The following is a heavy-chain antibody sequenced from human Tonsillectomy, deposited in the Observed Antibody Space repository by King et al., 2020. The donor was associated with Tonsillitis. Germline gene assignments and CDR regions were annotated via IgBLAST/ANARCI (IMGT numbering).Heavy chain of an antibody. CDR2: IYPRDSET. V-gene: IGHV5-51*01. J-gene: IGHJ4*01. Sequence: QLVQSGAEVKKPGESLKIXCKASGYPFSTYWIGWVRQMPGKGLEWMGIIYPRDSETRYSPXXQXQVXISPDKSVTTAXLQWNRLQASGPAXYYCARHXXXXGYXXAFXSWGRXXMVTVSS. CDR3: ARHXXXXGYXXAFXS. D-gene: IGHD5-18*01. CDR1: GYPFSTYW.